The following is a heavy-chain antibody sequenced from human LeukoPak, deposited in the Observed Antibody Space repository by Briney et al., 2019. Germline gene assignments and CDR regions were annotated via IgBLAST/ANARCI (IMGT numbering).Heavy chain of an antibody. CDR2: IYHSGST. CDR1: GYSISSGYY. D-gene: IGHD3-9*01. V-gene: IGHV4-38-2*02. J-gene: IGHJ6*03. CDR3: ARVKSWGILTGYYSYMDV. Sequence: SETLSLTCTVSGYSISSGYYWGWIRQSPGKGLEWIGNIYHSGSTYYNPSLKSRVTISVDTSKSQFSLKLSSVTAADTAVYYCARVKSWGILTGYYSYMDVWGKGTTVTVSS.